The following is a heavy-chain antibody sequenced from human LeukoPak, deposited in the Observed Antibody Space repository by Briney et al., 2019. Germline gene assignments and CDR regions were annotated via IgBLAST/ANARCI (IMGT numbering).Heavy chain of an antibody. V-gene: IGHV4-39*01. CDR2: IYYSGST. D-gene: IGHD4-17*01. CDR3: GVAYGANGWFDP. Sequence: PSETLSLTCTVSGGSISSSSYYWGWIRQPPGKGLEWIGSIYYSGSTYYNPSLKSRVTISVDTSKNQFSLKLSSVTAADTAVYYCGVAYGANGWFDPWGQGTLVTVSS. CDR1: GGSISSSSYY. J-gene: IGHJ5*02.